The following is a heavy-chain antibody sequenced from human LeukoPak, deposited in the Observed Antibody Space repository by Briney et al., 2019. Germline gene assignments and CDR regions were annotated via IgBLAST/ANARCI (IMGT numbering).Heavy chain of an antibody. V-gene: IGHV1-8*01. CDR2: MNPNSGNT. D-gene: IGHD1-26*01. Sequence: ASVTVSCTASGYTFTSYDINWVRQAPGQGLEWMGWMNPNSGNTGYAQKFQGRVTMTRNTSISTAYMELSSLRSDDTAVYYCARENSGSYYGNWFDPWGQGTLVTVSS. J-gene: IGHJ5*02. CDR1: GYTFTSYD. CDR3: ARENSGSYYGNWFDP.